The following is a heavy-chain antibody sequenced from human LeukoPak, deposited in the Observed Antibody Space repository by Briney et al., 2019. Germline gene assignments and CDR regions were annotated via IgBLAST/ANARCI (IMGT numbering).Heavy chain of an antibody. V-gene: IGHV3-30*18. CDR1: GFTFSSYG. CDR2: ISYDGSNK. CDR3: AKDVNRSLRYFDWLLPAEYFQH. D-gene: IGHD3-9*01. Sequence: GRSLRLFCAASGFTFSSYGMHWVRQAPGKGLEWVAVISYDGSNKYYADSVKGRFTISRDNSKNTLYLQMNSLRAEDTAVYYCAKDVNRSLRYFDWLLPAEYFQHWGQGTLVTVSS. J-gene: IGHJ1*01.